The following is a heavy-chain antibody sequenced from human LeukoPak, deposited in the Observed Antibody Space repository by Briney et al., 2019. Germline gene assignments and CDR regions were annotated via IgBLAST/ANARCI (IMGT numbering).Heavy chain of an antibody. Sequence: GGSLRLSCATSGFTFSSYGMNWVRQAPGKGLEWVSYISSTSRIIYDADSVKGRFTISRDNAKNSLYLQMNSLRDADTAVYYCARDPLRWLQNNYYYYYMDVWGKGTTVTVSS. D-gene: IGHD5-24*01. J-gene: IGHJ6*03. CDR3: ARDPLRWLQNNYYYYYMDV. CDR1: GFTFSSYG. V-gene: IGHV3-48*02. CDR2: ISSTSRII.